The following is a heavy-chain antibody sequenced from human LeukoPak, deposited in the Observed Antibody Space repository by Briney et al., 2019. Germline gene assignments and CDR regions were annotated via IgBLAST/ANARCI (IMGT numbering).Heavy chain of an antibody. J-gene: IGHJ4*02. CDR3: AKDLRGYSYGSDVLDY. D-gene: IGHD5-18*01. V-gene: IGHV3-33*06. Sequence: PGGSLRLSCAASGFTFSSYGMHWVRQAPGKGLEWVAVIGYDGSNKYYADSVKGRFTISRDNSKNTLYLQMNSLRAEDTAVYYCAKDLRGYSYGSDVLDYWGQGTLVTVSS. CDR1: GFTFSSYG. CDR2: IGYDGSNK.